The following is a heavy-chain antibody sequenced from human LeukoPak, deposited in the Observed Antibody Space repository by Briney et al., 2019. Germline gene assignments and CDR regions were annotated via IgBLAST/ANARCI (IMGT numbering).Heavy chain of an antibody. D-gene: IGHD6-19*01. CDR2: IYSGGST. V-gene: IGHV3-53*01. J-gene: IGHJ4*02. CDR3: ARDLGSGWNFDY. Sequence: PGGSLRLSCAASGFTVSSNYMNWVRQAPGKGLEWVSIIYSGGSTYYADTVKGRFTISRDNSKNTLYLQMNSLRAEDTAVYYCARDLGSGWNFDYWGQGTLVTVSS. CDR1: GFTVSSNY.